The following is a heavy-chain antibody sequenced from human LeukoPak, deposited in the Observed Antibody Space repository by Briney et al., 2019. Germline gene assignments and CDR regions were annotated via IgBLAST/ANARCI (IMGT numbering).Heavy chain of an antibody. CDR1: GYAFTNYA. CDR2: ISVYNGNT. D-gene: IGHD2-2*01. Sequence: GASVKVSCKASGYAFTNYAISWVRQAPGQGLEWMGWISVYNGNTNYAQKLQGRVTMTADTSTTTAYMELRSLRSDDTAVYYCARGYCSSATCRHFDYSGQGALVTVSS. J-gene: IGHJ4*02. CDR3: ARGYCSSATCRHFDY. V-gene: IGHV1-18*01.